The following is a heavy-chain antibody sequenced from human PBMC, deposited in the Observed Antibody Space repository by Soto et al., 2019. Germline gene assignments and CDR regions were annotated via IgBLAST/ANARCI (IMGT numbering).Heavy chain of an antibody. Sequence: EVQVLDSGGGLVQPGGSLRLSCAASGFTFNNYAMNWVRQAPGKGLEWVATISATGGSKYYADSVTGRFTISRDNPKNTLYLQINGLRVEDTAVYYCAKDRLACNFDYWGQGTQVTVSS. CDR2: ISATGGSK. V-gene: IGHV3-23*01. J-gene: IGHJ4*02. CDR3: AKDRLACNFDY. CDR1: GFTFNNYA.